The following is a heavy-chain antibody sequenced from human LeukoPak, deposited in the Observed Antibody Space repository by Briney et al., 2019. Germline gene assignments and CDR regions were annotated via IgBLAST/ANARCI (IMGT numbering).Heavy chain of an antibody. CDR1: GDSISPYY. J-gene: IGHJ4*02. D-gene: IGHD5-24*01. CDR2: ISYSGST. Sequence: SETLSLTCTVSGDSISPYYWSWIRQPPGKELEWIGYISYSGSTRYNPSLKSRVSMSVDTSKNQFSLRLTSVTAADTAVYYCAWYIRDGQNLPPLDYWGQGTLVTVSS. V-gene: IGHV4-59*01. CDR3: AWYIRDGQNLPPLDY.